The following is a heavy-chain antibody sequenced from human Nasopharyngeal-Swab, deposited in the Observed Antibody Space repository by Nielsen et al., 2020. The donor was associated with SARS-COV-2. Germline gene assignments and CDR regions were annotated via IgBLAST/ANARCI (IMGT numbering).Heavy chain of an antibody. CDR3: ARVGGYDYYYGMDV. J-gene: IGHJ6*02. V-gene: IGHV4-31*03. CDR2: IYYSGST. D-gene: IGHD1-26*01. CDR1: GGSISSGGYY. Sequence: SETLSLTCTVSGGSISSGGYYWSWIRQHPGKGLEWIGYIYYSGSTYYNPSLKSRVTISVDTSKNQFSLKLSSVTAADTAVYYCARVGGYDYYYGMDVWGQGTTVTVSS.